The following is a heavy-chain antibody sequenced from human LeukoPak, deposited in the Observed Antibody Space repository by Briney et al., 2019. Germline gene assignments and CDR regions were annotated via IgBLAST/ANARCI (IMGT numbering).Heavy chain of an antibody. CDR2: IHYSGST. Sequence: TSETLSFTCTVSGGSISSHYWTWIRQSPGKGLEWIGYIHYSGSTSYNPSLKNRVTISVDTSKNQFSLKLSSVTAADTAVYYCARDLGGYYNFDYWGQGTLVTVSS. CDR3: ARDLGGYYNFDY. D-gene: IGHD3-3*01. J-gene: IGHJ4*02. CDR1: GGSISSHY. V-gene: IGHV4-59*11.